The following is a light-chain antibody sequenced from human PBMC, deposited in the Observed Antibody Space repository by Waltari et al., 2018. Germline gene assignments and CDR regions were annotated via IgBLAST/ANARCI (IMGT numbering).Light chain of an antibody. V-gene: IGLV2-23*02. CDR1: SSAVGSQNL. CDR3: CSYAGSSFLV. Sequence: HSALTQPASVSRSAVQPNTIPCTGTSSAVGSQNLISWYQQHPGKAPKLMIYDVSKRPSGVSNRFSGSKSANTASLTISGLQAEDEADYYCCSYAGSSFLVFGTGTKVTVL. CDR2: DVS. J-gene: IGLJ1*01.